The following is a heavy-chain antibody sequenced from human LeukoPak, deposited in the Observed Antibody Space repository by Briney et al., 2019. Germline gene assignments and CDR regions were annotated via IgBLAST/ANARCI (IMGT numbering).Heavy chain of an antibody. CDR1: RFTFRNYG. D-gene: IGHD3-10*01. Sequence: GGSLRLSCAASRFTFRNYGMHWVRQAPGKGLEWVAFISSDGSNKDYADSVKGRFSISRDNSKNSLYLQMNSLRAEDTAVYYCARGMTDYYYGSGNEVDYWGQGTLVTVSS. J-gene: IGHJ4*02. V-gene: IGHV3-30*04. CDR2: ISSDGSNK. CDR3: ARGMTDYYYGSGNEVDY.